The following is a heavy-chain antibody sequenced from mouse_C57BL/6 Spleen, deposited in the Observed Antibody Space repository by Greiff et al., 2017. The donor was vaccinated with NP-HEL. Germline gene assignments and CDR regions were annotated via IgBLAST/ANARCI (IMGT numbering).Heavy chain of an antibody. J-gene: IGHJ4*01. D-gene: IGHD2-5*01. CDR1: GFTFSDYG. CDR2: ISNLAYSI. V-gene: IGHV5-15*01. CDR3: ARHSNEDAMDY. Sequence: EVHLVESGGGLVQPGGSLKLSCAASGFTFSDYGMAWVRQAPRKGPEWVAFISNLAYSIYYADTVTGRFTISRENAKNTLYLEMSSLRSEDTAMYYCARHSNEDAMDYWGQGTSVTVSS.